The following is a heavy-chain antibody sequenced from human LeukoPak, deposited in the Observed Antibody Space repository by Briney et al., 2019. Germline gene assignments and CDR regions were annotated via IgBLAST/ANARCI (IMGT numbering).Heavy chain of an antibody. Sequence: ASVKVSCKASGYTFTGYYMHWVRQAPGQGLEWMGWINPNSGGTNYAQKFQGKVAMPRDTSISTAYMELSRLRSDDTAVYHCARDPRITMSTDYWGQGTLVTVSS. V-gene: IGHV1-2*02. CDR3: ARDPRITMSTDY. J-gene: IGHJ4*02. CDR1: GYTFTGYY. D-gene: IGHD3-10*02. CDR2: INPNSGGT.